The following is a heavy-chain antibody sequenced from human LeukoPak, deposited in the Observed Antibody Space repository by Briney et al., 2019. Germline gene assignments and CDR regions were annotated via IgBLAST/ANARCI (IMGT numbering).Heavy chain of an antibody. CDR1: GHTFSSYG. V-gene: IGHV3-30*02. CDR3: AKDLLGCSGGSCYSPLDY. Sequence: GGSLRLCCAASGHTFSSYGMHWVRQAPGKGLEWVAFRRYDGSNKYYADSVKGRFTISRDNSKNTLYLQMNSLRAEDTAVYYCAKDLLGCSGGSCYSPLDYWGQGTLVTVSS. D-gene: IGHD2-15*01. J-gene: IGHJ4*02. CDR2: RRYDGSNK.